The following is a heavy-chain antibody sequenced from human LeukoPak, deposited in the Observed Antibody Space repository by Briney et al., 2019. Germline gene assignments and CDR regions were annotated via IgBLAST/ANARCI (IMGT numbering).Heavy chain of an antibody. Sequence: PGGSLRLSCAASGFTFSSYGMHWVRQAPGKGLEWVAFIRYDGSNKYYADSVKGRFTISRGNSKNTLYLQMNSLRAEDTAVYYCAKDRSRIAAAGTPFDYWGQGTLVTVSS. V-gene: IGHV3-30*02. CDR1: GFTFSSYG. CDR2: IRYDGSNK. CDR3: AKDRSRIAAAGTPFDY. J-gene: IGHJ4*02. D-gene: IGHD6-13*01.